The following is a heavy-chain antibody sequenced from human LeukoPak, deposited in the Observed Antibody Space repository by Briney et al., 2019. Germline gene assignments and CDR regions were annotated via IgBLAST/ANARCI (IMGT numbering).Heavy chain of an antibody. Sequence: GGSLRLSCAASGFTFDDYAMHWVRQAPGKGLEWVSGISWNSGSIGYVDSVKGRFTISRDNAKNSLYLQMNSLRAEDTAVYYCARDRHDYVWGSYRYTKNFDYWGQGTLVTVSS. CDR1: GFTFDDYA. D-gene: IGHD3-16*02. V-gene: IGHV3-9*01. CDR3: ARDRHDYVWGSYRYTKNFDY. J-gene: IGHJ4*02. CDR2: ISWNSGSI.